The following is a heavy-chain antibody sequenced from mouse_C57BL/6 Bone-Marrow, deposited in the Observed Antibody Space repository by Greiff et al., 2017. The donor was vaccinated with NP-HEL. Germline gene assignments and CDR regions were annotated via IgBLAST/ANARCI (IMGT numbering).Heavy chain of an antibody. D-gene: IGHD2-3*01. CDR1: GFSFNTYA. CDR2: IRSKSNNYAT. V-gene: IGHV10-1*01. Sequence: EVMLVESGGGLVQPKGSLKLSCAASGFSFNTYAMNWVRQAPGKGLEWVARIRSKSNNYATYYADSVKDRFTISRDDSESMLYLQMNNLKTEDTAMYYCVRQGYYEGFAYWGQGTLVTVSA. J-gene: IGHJ3*01. CDR3: VRQGYYEGFAY.